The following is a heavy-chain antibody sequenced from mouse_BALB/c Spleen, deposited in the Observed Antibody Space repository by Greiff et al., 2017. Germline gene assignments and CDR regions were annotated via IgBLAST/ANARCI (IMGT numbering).Heavy chain of an antibody. D-gene: IGHD2-1*01. J-gene: IGHJ3*01. CDR1: GFNIKDTY. CDR3: AREKEYGNYGFAY. Sequence: VQLQQSGAELVKPGASVKLSCTASGFNIKDTYMHWVKQRPEQGLEWIGRIDPANGNTKYDPKFKDKATLTVDKSSSTAYMQLSSPTSEDSAVYYCAREKEYGNYGFAYWGEGTLVTVSA. CDR2: IDPANGNT. V-gene: IGHV14-3*02.